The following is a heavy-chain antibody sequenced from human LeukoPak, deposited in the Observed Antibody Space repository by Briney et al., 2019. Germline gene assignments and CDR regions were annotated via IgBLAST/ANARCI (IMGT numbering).Heavy chain of an antibody. D-gene: IGHD1-26*01. CDR3: SRDGAPVGATTGSGH. CDR1: GFTFSSYW. CDR2: IKQDGSEK. V-gene: IGHV3-7*01. Sequence: GGSLRLSCAASGFTFSSYWMSWVRQAPGKGLEWVANIKQDGSEKYYVDSVKGRFTISRDNAKNSLYLQMNSLRAEDTAMYYCSRDGAPVGATTGSGHWGQGTLVTVSS. J-gene: IGHJ4*02.